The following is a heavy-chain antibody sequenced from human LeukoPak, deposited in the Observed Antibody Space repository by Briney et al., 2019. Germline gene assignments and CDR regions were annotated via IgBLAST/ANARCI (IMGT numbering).Heavy chain of an antibody. Sequence: ASVKVSCKASGYTFIGYYMNWVRQAPGQGPEWMGWINPASGGTKYAEKFQGRVTMTRDTSIGTAYMELSRLTSDDTAVYYCARESTSGSYGYGMDVWGQGTTVTVSS. J-gene: IGHJ6*02. CDR1: GYTFIGYY. CDR2: INPASGGT. CDR3: ARESTSGSYGYGMDV. D-gene: IGHD3-10*01. V-gene: IGHV1-2*02.